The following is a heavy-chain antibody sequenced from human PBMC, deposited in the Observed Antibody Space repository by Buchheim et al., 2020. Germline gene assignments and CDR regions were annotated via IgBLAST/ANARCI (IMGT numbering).Heavy chain of an antibody. Sequence: EVQLLESGGGLVQPGGSLRLSCAASGFTFSSYAMSWVRQAPGKGLEWVLAISGSGGSTYYADSVQGRFTISRENSKNTLYLQMNSLRAEDTAVYYCAKDQEVTYYDFWSGYLSHNWFDPWGQGTL. CDR2: ISGSGGST. V-gene: IGHV3-23*01. CDR1: GFTFSSYA. D-gene: IGHD3-3*01. J-gene: IGHJ5*02. CDR3: AKDQEVTYYDFWSGYLSHNWFDP.